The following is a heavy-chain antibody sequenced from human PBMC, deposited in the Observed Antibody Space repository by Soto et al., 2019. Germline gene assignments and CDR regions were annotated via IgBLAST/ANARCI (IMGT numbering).Heavy chain of an antibody. CDR1: GFSFSDYS. V-gene: IGHV3-21*01. CDR2: ISGSSSYI. Sequence: EVQLVESGGGLVQPGGSLRLSCAASGFSFSDYSMNWFRQAPGKGLEWVSSISGSSSYIYYAASLKGRVTVPRDNAEKSLYLQMSSLRAEDTAVYYCARDGAYCSGTGCRDYYHYMDVWGKGTTVTVSS. D-gene: IGHD2-2*01. CDR3: ARDGAYCSGTGCRDYYHYMDV. J-gene: IGHJ6*03.